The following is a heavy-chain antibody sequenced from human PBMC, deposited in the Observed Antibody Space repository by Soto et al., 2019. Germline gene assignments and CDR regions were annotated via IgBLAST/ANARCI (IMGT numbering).Heavy chain of an antibody. J-gene: IGHJ3*02. CDR2: IYYSGST. CDR1: GGSISSGGYY. V-gene: IGHV4-31*03. Sequence: SETLSLTCTVSGGSISSGGYYWSWIRQHPGKGLEWIGYIYYSGSTYYNPSLKSRVTISVDTSKNPFSLKLSSVTAADTAVYYCAKSILPSPVTDAFDSWGKGTMVTV. CDR3: AKSILPSPVTDAFDS. D-gene: IGHD1-26*01.